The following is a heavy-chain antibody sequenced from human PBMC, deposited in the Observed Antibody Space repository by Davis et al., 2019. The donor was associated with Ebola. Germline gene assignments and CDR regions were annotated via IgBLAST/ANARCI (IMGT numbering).Heavy chain of an antibody. CDR3: ARIPPLGY. J-gene: IGHJ4*02. Sequence: GSLRLSCAASGFTFSSYSMNWIRQPPGKGLEWIGSIYYSGSTYYNPSLKSRVTISVDTSKNQFSLKLSSVTAADTAVYYCARIPPLGYWGQETLVTVSS. V-gene: IGHV4-39*01. CDR1: GFTFSSYS. CDR2: IYYSGST.